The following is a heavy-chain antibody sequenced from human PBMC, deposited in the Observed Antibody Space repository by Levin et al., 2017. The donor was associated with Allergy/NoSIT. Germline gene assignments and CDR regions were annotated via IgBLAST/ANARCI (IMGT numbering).Heavy chain of an antibody. Sequence: GESLKISCAASGFTFSSYWMSWVRQAPGKGLEWVANIKQDGSEKYYVDSVKGRFTISRDNAKNSLYLQMNSLRAEDTAVYYCARAKEDHEGKGAAARSPWGQGTLVTVSS. J-gene: IGHJ5*02. D-gene: IGHD6-13*01. CDR1: GFTFSSYW. CDR3: ARAKEDHEGKGAAARSP. V-gene: IGHV3-7*01. CDR2: IKQDGSEK.